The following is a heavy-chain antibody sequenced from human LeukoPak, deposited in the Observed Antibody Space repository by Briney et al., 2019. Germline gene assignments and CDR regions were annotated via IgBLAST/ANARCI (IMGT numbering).Heavy chain of an antibody. CDR2: IYYSGST. D-gene: IGHD5-24*01. CDR3: ASDFGGRATGRDGYNYRSGIDY. V-gene: IGHV4-39*01. CDR1: GGSISSSSYY. J-gene: IGHJ4*02. Sequence: PSETLSLTCTVSGGSISSSSYYWGWIRQPPGKGLEWIGSIYYSGSTYYNPSLKSRVTISVDTSKNQFSLKLSSVTAADTAVYYCASDFGGRATGRDGYNYRSGIDYWGQGTLVTVSS.